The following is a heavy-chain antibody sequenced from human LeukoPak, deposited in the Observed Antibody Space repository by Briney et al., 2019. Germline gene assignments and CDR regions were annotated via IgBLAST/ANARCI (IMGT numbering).Heavy chain of an antibody. V-gene: IGHV4-39*07. J-gene: IGHJ3*02. CDR2: IYYTGNT. D-gene: IGHD3-10*01. CDR1: GDSIIGYY. Sequence: SETLSLTCSLSGDSIIGYYWGWIRQPPGKGLEWIGNIYYTGNTYYNSSLKSRVTISLDTSKNQFSLKVISMTAADTAAYYCTKSDGYGLIRICGRGTMVTVSS. CDR3: TKSDGYGLIRI.